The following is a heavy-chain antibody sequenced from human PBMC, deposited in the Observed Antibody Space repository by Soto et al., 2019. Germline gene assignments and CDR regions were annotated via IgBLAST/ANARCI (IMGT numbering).Heavy chain of an antibody. J-gene: IGHJ4*02. CDR2: IYYTGST. CDR1: GGSISSAGYY. D-gene: IGHD3-16*01. Sequence: QVQLQESGPGLVKPSQTLSLTCTVSGGSISSAGYYWSWIRQHPEKGLEWIGYIYYTGSTYYNPSLPSRVTISVDTSKNQCSLRLSSVAAADTAVYYCARVGAEHTPARSYFDYWGQGTLVTVSS. V-gene: IGHV4-31*03. CDR3: ARVGAEHTPARSYFDY.